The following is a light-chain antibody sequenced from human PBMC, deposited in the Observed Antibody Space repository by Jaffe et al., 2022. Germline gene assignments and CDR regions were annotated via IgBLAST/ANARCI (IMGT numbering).Light chain of an antibody. J-gene: IGKJ4*01. CDR1: QSLVHSDGNTY. CDR2: KVS. Sequence: DVVMTQSPLSLPVTLGQPASISCRSSQSLVHSDGNTYLNWFQQRPGQSPRRLIYKVSNRDSGVPDRFSGSGSGTDFTLKISRVEAEDVGVYYCMQGTHWRTTFGGGTKVEIK. V-gene: IGKV2-30*02. CDR3: MQGTHWRTT.